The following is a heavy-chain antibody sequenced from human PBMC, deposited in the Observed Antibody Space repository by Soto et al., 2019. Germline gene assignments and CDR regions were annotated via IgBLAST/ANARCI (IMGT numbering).Heavy chain of an antibody. J-gene: IGHJ6*02. CDR3: AREPPRTTATPYGMDV. D-gene: IGHD4-4*01. CDR1: GFTFSSYA. V-gene: IGHV3-30-3*01. CDR2: ISYDGSNK. Sequence: GGSLRLSCAASGFTFSSYAMHWVRQAPGKGLEWVAVISYDGSNKYYADSVKGRFTISRDNSKNTLYLQMNSLRAEDTAVYYCAREPPRTTATPYGMDVWGQGTTVTVSS.